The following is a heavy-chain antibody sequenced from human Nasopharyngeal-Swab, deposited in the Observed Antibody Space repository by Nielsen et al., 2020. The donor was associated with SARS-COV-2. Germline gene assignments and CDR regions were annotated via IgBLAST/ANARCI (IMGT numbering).Heavy chain of an antibody. CDR1: GFAVSNSD. Sequence: GGSLRLSWAAAGFAVSNSDMSWVRQAPGKGLEWVSGIARSGTTTYYADSVKGRFTISRDNSKNTLYLQMNSLRAEDTALYYCTKDSGWLATFWGQGTAVTVSS. V-gene: IGHV3-23*01. CDR3: TKDSGWLATF. J-gene: IGHJ6*02. CDR2: IARSGTTT. D-gene: IGHD6-19*01.